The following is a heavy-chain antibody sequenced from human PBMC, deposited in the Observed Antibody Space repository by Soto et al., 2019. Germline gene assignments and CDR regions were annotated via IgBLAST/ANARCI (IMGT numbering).Heavy chain of an antibody. CDR1: GDSINNYY. CDR3: ARGAYWKPFDY. CDR2: ISNGGST. J-gene: IGHJ4*02. V-gene: IGHV4-59*12. D-gene: IGHD1-1*01. Sequence: SETLSLTCSVSGDSINNYYWAWIRQSPGKGLEWIVLISNGGSTNYNPSLKSRVTISVDTSKNQFSLKLSSVTAADTAVYYCARGAYWKPFDYWGQGTLVTVSS.